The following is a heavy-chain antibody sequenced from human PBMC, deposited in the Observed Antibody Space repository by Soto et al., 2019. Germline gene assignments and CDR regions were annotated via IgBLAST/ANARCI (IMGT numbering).Heavy chain of an antibody. CDR1: GFTFRSYV. CDR3: ARWGTTGGLDV. D-gene: IGHD3-16*01. J-gene: IGHJ4*02. CDR2: SSYDGSNN. V-gene: IGHV3-33*05. Sequence: QVQLVESGGGVVQPGTSLRLSCVGSGFTFRSYVIHWVRQAPGKGLEWVALSSYDGSNNFYGDSVKGRFTISRHNSRNTLELPMGSLIFEDTALYYCARWGTTGGLDVWGQGTLVSVSS.